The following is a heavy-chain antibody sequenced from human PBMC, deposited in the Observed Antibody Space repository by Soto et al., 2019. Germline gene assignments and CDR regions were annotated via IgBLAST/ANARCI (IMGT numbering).Heavy chain of an antibody. CDR2: ISYDGSNK. Sequence: LRLSCAASGFTFSSYAMHWVRQAPGKGLEWVAVISYDGSNKYYADSVKGRFTISRDNSKNTLYLQMNSLRAEDTAVYYCARVATLYYYYGMDVWGQGTTVTVSS. V-gene: IGHV3-30-3*01. D-gene: IGHD1-26*01. J-gene: IGHJ6*02. CDR1: GFTFSSYA. CDR3: ARVATLYYYYGMDV.